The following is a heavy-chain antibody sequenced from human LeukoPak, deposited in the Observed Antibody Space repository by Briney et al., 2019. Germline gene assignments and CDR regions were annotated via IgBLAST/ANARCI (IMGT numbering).Heavy chain of an antibody. Sequence: ASVKVSCKAPGYTFTSYYMHWVRQAPGQGLEWMGIINPSGGSTSYAQKFQGRVTMTRDTSTSTVYMELSSLRSEDTAVYYCASHSSWLRGYYYYYMDVWGKGTTVTVSS. V-gene: IGHV1-46*01. J-gene: IGHJ6*03. CDR2: INPSGGST. CDR1: GYTFTSYY. D-gene: IGHD6-13*01. CDR3: ASHSSWLRGYYYYYMDV.